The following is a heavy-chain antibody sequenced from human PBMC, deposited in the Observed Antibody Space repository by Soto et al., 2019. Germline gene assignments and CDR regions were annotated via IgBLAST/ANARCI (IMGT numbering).Heavy chain of an antibody. CDR2: IYYSGST. Sequence: SETLSLTCTVSGGSISSGGYYWSWIRQHPGKGLEWIGYIYYSGSTYYNPSLKSRVTISVDTSKNQFSLKLSSVTAADTAVYYCARDRGYGDYVGWFDPWGQGTLVTVSS. CDR3: ARDRGYGDYVGWFDP. J-gene: IGHJ5*02. D-gene: IGHD4-17*01. CDR1: GGSISSGGYY. V-gene: IGHV4-31*03.